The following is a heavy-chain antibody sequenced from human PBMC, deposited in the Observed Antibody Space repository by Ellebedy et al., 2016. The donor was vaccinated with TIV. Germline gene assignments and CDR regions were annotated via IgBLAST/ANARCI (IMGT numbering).Heavy chain of an antibody. Sequence: MPSETLSLTCTVSGGSISSYYWSWIRQPPGKGLEWIGYIYYSGSTNYNPSLKSRVTISVDMSKNQFSLRLSSETAADTAVYYCAGDYGAYFDYWGQGTLVTVSS. V-gene: IGHV4-59*08. J-gene: IGHJ4*02. CDR2: IYYSGST. CDR3: AGDYGAYFDY. D-gene: IGHD4-17*01. CDR1: GGSISSYY.